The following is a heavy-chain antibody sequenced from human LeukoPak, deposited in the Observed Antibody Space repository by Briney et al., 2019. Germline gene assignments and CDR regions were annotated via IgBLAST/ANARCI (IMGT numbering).Heavy chain of an antibody. J-gene: IGHJ5*02. V-gene: IGHV4-59*08. CDR2: IYYSET. Sequence: SETLSPTCTVSGGSVSGYYWTWVRQPPGKGLEWIGYIYYSETNYNPSLKSRVNISLDPSKNQLSLKLTSVTAADTAVYYCARRRNWLDPWGQGTLVTVSS. CDR3: ARRRNWLDP. CDR1: GGSVSGYY.